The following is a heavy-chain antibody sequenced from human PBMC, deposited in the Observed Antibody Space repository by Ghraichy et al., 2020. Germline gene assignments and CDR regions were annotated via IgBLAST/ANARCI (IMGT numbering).Heavy chain of an antibody. Sequence: GGSLRLSCAASGFTFNAFSMHWVRQVPGKGLEWVALITSDGGNTFYADSVKGRFTISRDNSKNSLYLQMNSLTSEDTAFYYCVTASYCSGRTCYTYHLDVWGQGTLVTLYS. CDR2: ITSDGGNT. D-gene: IGHD2-15*01. CDR3: VTASYCSGRTCYTYHLDV. CDR1: GFTFNAFS. J-gene: IGHJ4*02. V-gene: IGHV3-43*01.